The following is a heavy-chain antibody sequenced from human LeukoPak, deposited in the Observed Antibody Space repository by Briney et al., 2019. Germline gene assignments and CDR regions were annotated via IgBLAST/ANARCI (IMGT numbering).Heavy chain of an antibody. Sequence: GGSLRLSCAASGFTFSSYAMHWVRQAPGKGLEWVAVISYDGSNKYYADSVKGQFTISRDNSKNTLYLQMGSLSAEDTAVYYCARAGSQSHVDAAMGFCNYWGQGTLVTVSS. CDR1: GFTFSSYA. CDR2: ISYDGSNK. D-gene: IGHD5-18*01. J-gene: IGHJ4*02. CDR3: ARAGSQSHVDAAMGFCNY. V-gene: IGHV3-30-3*01.